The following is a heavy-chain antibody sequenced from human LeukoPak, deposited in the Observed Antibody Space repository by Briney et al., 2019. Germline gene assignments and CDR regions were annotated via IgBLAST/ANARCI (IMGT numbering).Heavy chain of an antibody. J-gene: IGHJ4*02. D-gene: IGHD1-26*01. CDR2: IITSSGTT. Sequence: GGSLRLSCAASGFIFNNYSMNWVRQAPGKGLEWVSYIITSSGTTYYADSVKGRFTISRDNAKNSLYLQMNSLRAEDTAVYYCARTGPGGGSSDYWGQGTLVTVSS. CDR1: GFIFNNYS. CDR3: ARTGPGGGSSDY. V-gene: IGHV3-48*01.